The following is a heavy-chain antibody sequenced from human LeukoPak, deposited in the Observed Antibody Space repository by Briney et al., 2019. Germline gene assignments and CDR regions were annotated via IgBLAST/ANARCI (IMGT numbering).Heavy chain of an antibody. J-gene: IGHJ6*02. Sequence: GESLRLSCAASGFTFSSYAMHWVRQAPGKGLEWVAVISYDGSNKYYADSVKGRFTISRDNSKNTLYLQMNSLRAEDTAVYYCARGGYCSSTSCHGLDYYYGMDVWGQGTTVTVSS. CDR2: ISYDGSNK. CDR3: ARGGYCSSTSCHGLDYYYGMDV. D-gene: IGHD2-2*01. V-gene: IGHV3-30-3*01. CDR1: GFTFSSYA.